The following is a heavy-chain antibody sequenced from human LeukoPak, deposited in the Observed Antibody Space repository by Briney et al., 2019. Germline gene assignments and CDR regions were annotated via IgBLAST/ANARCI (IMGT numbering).Heavy chain of an antibody. V-gene: IGHV4-4*09. D-gene: IGHD5-12*01. CDR2: INTNGRT. J-gene: IGHJ4*02. CDR3: ARVYSGYDLPGSLANYYFDY. Sequence: PSETLSLTCAVSGGSIRDYQWSWIRQPPGKGLEWIGHINTNGRTDYNPSLRSRLTFSVDTSRDQFSLKLSSVTAADTAVYYCARVYSGYDLPGSLANYYFDYWGQGTLVTVSS. CDR1: GGSIRDYQ.